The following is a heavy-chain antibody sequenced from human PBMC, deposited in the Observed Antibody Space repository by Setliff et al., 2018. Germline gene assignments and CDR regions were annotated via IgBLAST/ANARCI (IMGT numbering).Heavy chain of an antibody. Sequence: GGSLRLSCAASGFTFSSYAMHWVRQAPGKGLEYVSSISSSGGNIYYANSVKGRFIISRDNSKGTLFLQMGSLRAEDTAVYYCASGVPREYYDSSGSSMLDYWGQGTLVTVSS. D-gene: IGHD3-22*01. J-gene: IGHJ4*02. CDR1: GFTFSSYA. CDR2: ISSSGGNI. CDR3: ASGVPREYYDSSGSSMLDY. V-gene: IGHV3-64*01.